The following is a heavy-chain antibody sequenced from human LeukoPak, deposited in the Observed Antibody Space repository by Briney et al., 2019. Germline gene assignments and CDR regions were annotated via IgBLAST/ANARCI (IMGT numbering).Heavy chain of an antibody. CDR2: INPRSGGT. V-gene: IGHV1-2*02. J-gene: IGHJ4*02. CDR1: GYTFSGYY. D-gene: IGHD3-22*01. Sequence: ASGKVSCKASGYTFSGYYIHWVRQTPGQGLEWMGWINPRSGGTKYARNFQGRVSMTRDTSVSTAFMDLSTLTSDDTAIYYCARDSSGPNYYFDSWGQGTPVTVSS. CDR3: ARDSSGPNYYFDS.